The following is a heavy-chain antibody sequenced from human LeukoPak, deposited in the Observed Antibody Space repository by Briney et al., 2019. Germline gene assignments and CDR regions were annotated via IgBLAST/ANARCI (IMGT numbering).Heavy chain of an antibody. CDR1: GFTFSKYW. CDR3: ATKQWLAPPPDS. D-gene: IGHD6-19*01. CDR2: INTDGTVT. Sequence: RTGGSLRLSCAASGFTFSKYWMLWVRQAPGKGLESVSRINTDGTVTTYADSVKGRFTVSRDNADNTMFLQMNSVRDGDTAVYYCATKQWLAPPPDSWGQGTPVTVSS. J-gene: IGHJ4*02. V-gene: IGHV3-74*01.